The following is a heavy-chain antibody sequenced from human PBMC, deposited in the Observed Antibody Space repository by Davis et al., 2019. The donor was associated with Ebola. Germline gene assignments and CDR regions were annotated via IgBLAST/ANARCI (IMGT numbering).Heavy chain of an antibody. D-gene: IGHD5-12*01. V-gene: IGHV3-23*01. CDR2: ISGSGGST. J-gene: IGHJ4*02. CDR1: GFTFSNAW. CDR3: TRVNIVATIRFDY. Sequence: GESLKISCAASGFTFSNAWMSWVRQAPGKGLEWVSAISGSGGSTYYADSVKGRFTISRDNSKNTLYLQMNSLKTEDTAVYYCTRVNIVATIRFDYWGQGTLVTVSS.